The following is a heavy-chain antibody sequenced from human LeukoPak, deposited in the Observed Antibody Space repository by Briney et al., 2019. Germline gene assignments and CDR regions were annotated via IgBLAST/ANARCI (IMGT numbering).Heavy chain of an antibody. J-gene: IGHJ4*02. V-gene: IGHV4-59*01. Sequence: SETLPHICCVWCRHMWFQQGRCLRQPPGKGLEWIGYIYYSGSTNYNPSLKSRVTILVDTSKNQFSLKLTSVTAADSAVNYCTRRDIAASETYYDPQPFDYWGQGTLVTVSS. CDR1: CRHMWFQ. D-gene: IGHD3-10*01. CDR2: IYYSGST. CDR3: TRRDIAASETYYDPQPFDY.